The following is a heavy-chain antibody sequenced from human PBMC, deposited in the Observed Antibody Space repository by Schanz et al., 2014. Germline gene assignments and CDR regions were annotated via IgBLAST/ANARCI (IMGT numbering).Heavy chain of an antibody. CDR1: GFTFHTYD. Sequence: VHLEESGGGVVQPGRSLRLSCAASGFTFHTYDMHWVRQAPGKGLEWVALIYYNGTNKYYADSVKGRFTISRDNSQNTLYLQMNILRTEDTAVYYCAKELNRRGGQTNFYYYYGMDVWGQGTTVTVSS. CDR2: IYYNGTNK. J-gene: IGHJ6*02. D-gene: IGHD5-12*01. V-gene: IGHV3-30*18. CDR3: AKELNRRGGQTNFYYYYGMDV.